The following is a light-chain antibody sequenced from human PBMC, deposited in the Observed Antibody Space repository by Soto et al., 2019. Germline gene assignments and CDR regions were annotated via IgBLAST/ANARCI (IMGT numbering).Light chain of an antibody. V-gene: IGLV2-14*01. J-gene: IGLJ1*01. CDR3: SSYTGSSTLYV. CDR2: EVT. Sequence: LTQPASVSGSPGQSITISCTGTSSDVGTYNYVSWYQQHPGKAPKVMIYEVTYRPSGVSNRFSGSKSGNTVSLTISGLQAEDEAEYYCSSYTGSSTLYVFGTGTKATVL. CDR1: SSDVGTYNY.